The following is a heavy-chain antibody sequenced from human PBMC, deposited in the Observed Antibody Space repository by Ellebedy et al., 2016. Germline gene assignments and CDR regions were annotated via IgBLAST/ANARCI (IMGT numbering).Heavy chain of an antibody. Sequence: GESLKISCVVSGFSVSSNYLSWVRQAPGKGLEWVSVIYAGGSTFYADSVKGRFTISRDNSKNTLYLQMNRLRAEDTAMYYCARGNEIPGPEPLDNWGQGTLVTVSS. J-gene: IGHJ4*02. V-gene: IGHV3-66*01. CDR1: GFSVSSNY. D-gene: IGHD1-14*01. CDR2: IYAGGST. CDR3: ARGNEIPGPEPLDN.